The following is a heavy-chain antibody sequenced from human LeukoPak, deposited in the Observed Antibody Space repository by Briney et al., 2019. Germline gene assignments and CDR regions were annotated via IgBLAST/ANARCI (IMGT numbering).Heavy chain of an antibody. Sequence: QSGGSLRLSCAASGFTLSSYAMGWVRQAPGRGLEWVAVIWYDGSNKYYADSVKGRFTISRDNSKNTLYLQMNSLRAEDTAVYYCARSRASSGLLGYWGQGTLVTVSS. CDR2: IWYDGSNK. CDR1: GFTLSSYA. D-gene: IGHD6-19*01. CDR3: ARSRASSGLLGY. J-gene: IGHJ4*02. V-gene: IGHV3-33*08.